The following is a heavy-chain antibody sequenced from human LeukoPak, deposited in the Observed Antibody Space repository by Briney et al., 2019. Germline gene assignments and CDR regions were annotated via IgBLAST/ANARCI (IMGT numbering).Heavy chain of an antibody. J-gene: IGHJ4*02. CDR1: GFTFSSYG. Sequence: PGGSLRLSCAASGFTFSSYGMSWVRQAPGKGLEWVSAISGSGGSTYYADSVKGRFTISRDNSKNTLYLQMNSLRAEDTAVYYRARTPIEYYYDSSGPPVWGQGTLVTVSS. D-gene: IGHD3-22*01. CDR3: ARTPIEYYYDSSGPPV. CDR2: ISGSGGST. V-gene: IGHV3-23*01.